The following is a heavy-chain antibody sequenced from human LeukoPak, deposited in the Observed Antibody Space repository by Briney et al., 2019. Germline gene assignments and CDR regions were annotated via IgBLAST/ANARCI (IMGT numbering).Heavy chain of an antibody. CDR3: ARGTDSISCFDQ. V-gene: IGHV4-38-2*02. D-gene: IGHD2-8*02. Sequence: SETLSLTCTVSGYSISSGYYWGWIRQPPGKGLEWIGSIYHSGSTYYNPSLKSRVTISIDTSKNQFSLNLSSVTAADTAVYYCARGTDSISCFDQWGQGTLVTVSS. J-gene: IGHJ4*02. CDR1: GYSISSGYY. CDR2: IYHSGST.